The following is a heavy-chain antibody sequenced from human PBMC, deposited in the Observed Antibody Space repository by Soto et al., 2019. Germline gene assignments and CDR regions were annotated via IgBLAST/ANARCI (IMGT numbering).Heavy chain of an antibody. CDR1: GGSISSGGYY. Sequence: SETLSLTCTVSGGSISSGGYYWSWIRQHPGKGLEWIGYIYYSGSTYYNPSLKSRVTISVDTSKNQFSLKLSSVSAADTAVYYCARLDVDTAMASDYWGQGTLVTVSS. J-gene: IGHJ4*02. V-gene: IGHV4-31*03. CDR2: IYYSGST. CDR3: ARLDVDTAMASDY. D-gene: IGHD5-18*01.